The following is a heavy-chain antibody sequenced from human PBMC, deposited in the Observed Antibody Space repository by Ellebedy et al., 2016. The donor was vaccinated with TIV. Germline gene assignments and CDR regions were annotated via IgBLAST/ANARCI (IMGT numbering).Heavy chain of an antibody. V-gene: IGHV3-66*01. J-gene: IGHJ6*02. D-gene: IGHD2-21*01. Sequence: GESLKISCAASGFSVSDNYMTWVRQAPGKGLEWVSLIYSGGDTYYADSVKGRFTVSRDNSKNTLYLHMNSLTTEDTAVYYCARERRYCGNECYLYYYYGMDVWGQGTTVTVSS. CDR1: GFSVSDNY. CDR2: IYSGGDT. CDR3: ARERRYCGNECYLYYYYGMDV.